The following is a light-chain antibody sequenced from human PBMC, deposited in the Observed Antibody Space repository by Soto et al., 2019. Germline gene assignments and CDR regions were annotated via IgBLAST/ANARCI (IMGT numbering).Light chain of an antibody. V-gene: IGLV2-8*01. J-gene: IGLJ1*01. CDR3: SSYAGSSSYV. Sequence: QSALTQPPSASGSPGRSVTISCTGTSSDVGGYNYVSWYQQYPGKAPKLMIYEVSQRPSGVPDRFSGSKSGNTASLTVSGLQAEDEADYYCSSYAGSSSYVFGTGTKVTVL. CDR1: SSDVGGYNY. CDR2: EVS.